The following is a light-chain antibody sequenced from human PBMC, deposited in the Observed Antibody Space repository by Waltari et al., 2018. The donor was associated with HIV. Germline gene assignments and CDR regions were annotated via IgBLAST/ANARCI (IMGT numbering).Light chain of an antibody. CDR3: QQYNNWPRA. CDR2: GAS. V-gene: IGKV3-15*01. J-gene: IGKJ4*01. Sequence: EIMMTQSPATLSVSPGAKATLSCRASRSVSTTLAWYQQKPGQAPSLLIYGASARATGIPARYSGSGSGTDFTLTISSLQSEDSVTYYCQQYNNWPRAFGGGTKVEIK. CDR1: RSVSTT.